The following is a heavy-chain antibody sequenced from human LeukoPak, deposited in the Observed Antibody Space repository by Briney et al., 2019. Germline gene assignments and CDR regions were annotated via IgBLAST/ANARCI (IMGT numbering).Heavy chain of an antibody. Sequence: PSETLSLTCAVYGGSFSGYYWSWIRQPPGKGLEWIGEINHSGSTNYNPSLKSRVTISVDTSKNQFSLKLRSVTAADTAVYYCARAKTTGEYYFDYWGQGTLVTVSS. J-gene: IGHJ4*02. CDR2: INHSGST. CDR1: GGSFSGYY. D-gene: IGHD7-27*01. CDR3: ARAKTTGEYYFDY. V-gene: IGHV4-34*01.